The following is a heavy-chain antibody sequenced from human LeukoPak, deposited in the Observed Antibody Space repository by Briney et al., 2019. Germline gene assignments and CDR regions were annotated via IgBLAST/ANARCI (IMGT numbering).Heavy chain of an antibody. CDR2: ISAYNGNT. V-gene: IGHV1-18*01. Sequence: GASVKVSCKASGYTFTSYGISWVRQAPGQGLEWMGWISAYNGNTNYAQKLQGRVTMTRDMSTSTVYMELSSLRSEDTAVYYCARDSQTQQLVQASCALWGQGTLVTVSS. CDR3: ARDSQTQQLVQASCAL. J-gene: IGHJ4*02. CDR1: GYTFTSYG. D-gene: IGHD6-6*01.